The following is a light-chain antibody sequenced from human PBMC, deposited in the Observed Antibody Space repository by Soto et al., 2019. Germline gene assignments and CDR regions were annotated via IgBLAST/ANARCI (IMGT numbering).Light chain of an antibody. CDR3: QQYSHYWT. CDR2: KAS. V-gene: IGKV1-5*03. J-gene: IGKJ1*01. CDR1: QSISSW. Sequence: DIQMTQSPSTLSASVGDRVTMTCRASQSISSWLAWYQQKPGKAPKLLIYKASSLESGVPSRFSGSGSGTEFTLTISSLQPDDFATYYCQQYSHYWTFGQGTKVEIK.